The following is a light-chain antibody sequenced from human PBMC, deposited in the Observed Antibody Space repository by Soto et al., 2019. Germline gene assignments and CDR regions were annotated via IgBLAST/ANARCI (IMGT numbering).Light chain of an antibody. Sequence: DIQVTQSPSSLSASVGDRVTITCRTSQNINIFLNWYQQKPGRAPMVVISAASKFESGVTSRFSGRGSGTEFTLTISSLQPGDSALYFCQESYSTPLAFGGGTRVEIK. J-gene: IGKJ4*01. CDR2: AAS. CDR3: QESYSTPLA. V-gene: IGKV1-39*01. CDR1: QNINIF.